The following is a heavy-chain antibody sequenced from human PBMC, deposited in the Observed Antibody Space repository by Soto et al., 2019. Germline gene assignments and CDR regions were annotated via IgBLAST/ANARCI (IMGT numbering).Heavy chain of an antibody. Sequence: QVQLVQAGAEVKKPGSSVKVSCKASGGTFSSYAISWVRQAPGQGLEWMGGIIPIFGTANYAQKFQGRVTITADESTSTAYMELSSLRSEDTGVYYCARPTGRVRPLYYYGMDVWGQGTTVTVSS. J-gene: IGHJ6*02. CDR2: IIPIFGTA. V-gene: IGHV1-69*12. CDR1: GGTFSSYA. D-gene: IGHD3-9*01. CDR3: ARPTGRVRPLYYYGMDV.